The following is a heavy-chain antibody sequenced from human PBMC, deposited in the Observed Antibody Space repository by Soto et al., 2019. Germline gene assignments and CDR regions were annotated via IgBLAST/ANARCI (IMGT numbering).Heavy chain of an antibody. D-gene: IGHD3-3*01. CDR3: ASVVGGVFWSGYYRGPEYYYCGMDV. V-gene: IGHV1-69*06. J-gene: IGHJ6*04. CDR1: GGTFSSYA. CDR2: IIPIFDTA. Sequence: SVKVSCKASGGTFSSYAISWVRQAPGQGLEWMGGIIPIFDTANYAQKFQGRVTITADKSTSTAYMELSSLRSEDTAVYYCASVVGGVFWSGYYRGPEYYYCGMDVWGKGTRVTVSS.